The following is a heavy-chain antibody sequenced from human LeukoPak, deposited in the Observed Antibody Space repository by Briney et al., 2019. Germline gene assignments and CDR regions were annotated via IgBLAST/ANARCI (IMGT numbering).Heavy chain of an antibody. CDR3: ARGGGGSSSCDY. D-gene: IGHD6-13*01. J-gene: IGHJ4*02. Sequence: GSLRLSCAASGLTFSSYSMNWVRQAPGKGLEWVSSISSSSSYIYYADSVKGRFTISRDNAKNSLYLQMNSLRAEDTAVYYCARGGGGSSSCDYWGQGTLVTVSS. CDR2: ISSSSSYI. V-gene: IGHV3-21*01. CDR1: GLTFSSYS.